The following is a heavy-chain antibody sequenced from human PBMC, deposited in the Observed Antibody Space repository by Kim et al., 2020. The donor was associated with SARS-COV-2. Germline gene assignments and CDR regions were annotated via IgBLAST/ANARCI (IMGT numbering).Heavy chain of an antibody. D-gene: IGHD3-9*01. V-gene: IGHV4-30-2*03. Sequence: RVTISVDTSKNQFSLKLSSVTAADTAVYYCARQPYYDMLTGFGAGDYWGQGTLVTVSS. J-gene: IGHJ4*02. CDR3: ARQPYYDMLTGFGAGDY.